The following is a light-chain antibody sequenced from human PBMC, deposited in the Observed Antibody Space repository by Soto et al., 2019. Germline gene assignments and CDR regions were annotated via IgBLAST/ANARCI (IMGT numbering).Light chain of an antibody. J-gene: IGKJ3*01. CDR3: QQYGSSRFT. Sequence: EIVLTQSPGTLSLSPGERATLSCRASQSISSSYLAWYQQKPAQAPRLLVYRASSRATGIPDSFSGSGSGTDFTLTISRLQPADFAVYYCQQYGSSRFTFGPGTKLDIK. CDR1: QSISSSY. V-gene: IGKV3-20*01. CDR2: RAS.